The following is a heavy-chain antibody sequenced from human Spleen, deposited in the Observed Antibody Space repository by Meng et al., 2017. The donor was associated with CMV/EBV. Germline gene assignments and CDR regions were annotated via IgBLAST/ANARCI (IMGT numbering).Heavy chain of an antibody. CDR1: GYRFTSYW. Sequence: SGYRFTSYWIAWVRQVRGKGLEWMGIIYPGDSDTRYSPSFQGQVTISADTSISTAYLQWSSLKASDTAMYYCARGIIYDFWSAYFYWGQGTLVTVSS. CDR3: ARGIIYDFWSAYFY. J-gene: IGHJ4*02. V-gene: IGHV5-51*01. CDR2: IYPGDSDT. D-gene: IGHD3-3*01.